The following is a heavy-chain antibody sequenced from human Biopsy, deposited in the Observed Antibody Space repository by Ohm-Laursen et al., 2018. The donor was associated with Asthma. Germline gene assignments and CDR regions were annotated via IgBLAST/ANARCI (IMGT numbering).Heavy chain of an antibody. D-gene: IGHD6-19*01. CDR3: AREGIAVAHFDY. CDR2: ISYDGSNK. Sequence: SLRLSCSASGFTFSSYAMHWVRQAPGKGLEWVAVISYDGSNKHYADSVKGRFTISRDNSKNTLYLQMNSLRAEDTAVYYCAREGIAVAHFDYWGQGTLVTVSS. V-gene: IGHV3-30-3*01. CDR1: GFTFSSYA. J-gene: IGHJ4*02.